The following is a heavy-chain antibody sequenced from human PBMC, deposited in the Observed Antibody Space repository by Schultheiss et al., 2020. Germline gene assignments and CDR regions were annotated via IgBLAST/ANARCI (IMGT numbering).Heavy chain of an antibody. CDR1: GFTFNNYW. Sequence: GGSLRLSCAASGFTFNNYWMHWIRQAPGKGLVWVSSISSSSSYIYYADSVKGRFTISRDNAKNSLYLQMNSLRAEDTAVYYCASDEWGEVDAFDIWGQGTTVTVSS. CDR3: ASDEWGEVDAFDI. V-gene: IGHV3-21*01. D-gene: IGHD3-10*01. J-gene: IGHJ3*02. CDR2: ISSSSSYI.